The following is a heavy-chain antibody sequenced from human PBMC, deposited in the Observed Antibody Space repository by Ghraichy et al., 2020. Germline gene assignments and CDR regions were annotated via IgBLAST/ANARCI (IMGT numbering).Heavy chain of an antibody. CDR2: ISSSGSTI. Sequence: GGSLRLSCAASGFTFSDYYMSWIRQAPGKGLEWVSYISSSGSTIYYADSVKGRFTISRDNAKNSLYLQMNSLRAEDTAVYYCARVIPTSIDWADYWGQGTLVTVSS. J-gene: IGHJ4*02. CDR3: ARVIPTSIDWADY. V-gene: IGHV3-11*04. D-gene: IGHD2-2*01. CDR1: GFTFSDYY.